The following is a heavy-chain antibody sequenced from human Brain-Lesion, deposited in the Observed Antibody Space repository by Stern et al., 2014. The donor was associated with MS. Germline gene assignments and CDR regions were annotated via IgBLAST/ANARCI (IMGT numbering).Heavy chain of an antibody. V-gene: IGHV4-39*01. Sequence: QLQLQESGPGLVKPSETLSLTCSISGGSVSSNRYYWGWIRQPPGKGLEWIGIIYYSGATFYNPSLKSRVSISMDTSKTRFSLSLSSVTAADTAVYYCVRAGLDDTFDVWGQGTMVTVSS. D-gene: IGHD3/OR15-3a*01. CDR3: VRAGLDDTFDV. CDR1: GGSVSSNRYY. CDR2: IYYSGAT. J-gene: IGHJ3*01.